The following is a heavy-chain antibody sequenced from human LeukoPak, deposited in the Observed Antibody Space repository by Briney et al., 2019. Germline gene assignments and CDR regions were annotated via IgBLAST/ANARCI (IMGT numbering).Heavy chain of an antibody. V-gene: IGHV3-23*01. CDR1: GFTFSSYA. Sequence: PGGSLRLSCAASGFTFSSYAMSWVRQAPGKGLEWVSAISGSGGSTYYADSVKGRFTISRDNSKNTLYLQMNSLRAEDTAVYYCARDLLDHNWFDPWGQGTPVTVSS. CDR2: ISGSGGST. CDR3: ARDLLDHNWFDP. J-gene: IGHJ5*02.